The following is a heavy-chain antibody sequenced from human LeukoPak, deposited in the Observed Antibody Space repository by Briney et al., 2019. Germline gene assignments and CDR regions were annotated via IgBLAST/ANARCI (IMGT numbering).Heavy chain of an antibody. J-gene: IGHJ4*02. CDR3: SRLYSGTRPPDY. CDR1: GGSIISSTYY. V-gene: IGHV4-39*01. D-gene: IGHD1/OR15-1a*01. Sequence: PSETLSLTCTVSGGSIISSTYYWGWIRQPPGKGLEWIGSIFYSGSTYYNPSLKSQVTISVDTSKNQISLKVTSVTAADTAIYYCSRLYSGTRPPDYWGQGTLVTVSS. CDR2: IFYSGST.